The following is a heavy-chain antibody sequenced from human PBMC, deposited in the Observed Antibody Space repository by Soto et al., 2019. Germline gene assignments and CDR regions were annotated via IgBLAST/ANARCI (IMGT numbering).Heavy chain of an antibody. J-gene: IGHJ6*02. V-gene: IGHV4-30-4*01. D-gene: IGHD1-20*01. CDR2: IYYSGSA. CDR1: GGSISSGDYY. Sequence: SETLSLTCTVSGGSISSGDYYWSWIRQPPGKGLEWIGYIYYSGSAYYNPSLKSRVTISVDTSKNQFSLKLSSVTAADTAVYYCARSQLVTGPLYYYGMDVWGQGTTVTVSS. CDR3: ARSQLVTGPLYYYGMDV.